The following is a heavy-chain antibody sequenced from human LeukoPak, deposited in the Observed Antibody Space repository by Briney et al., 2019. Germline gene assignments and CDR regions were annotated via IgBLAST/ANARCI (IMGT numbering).Heavy chain of an antibody. D-gene: IGHD3-22*01. CDR3: TRDDLWSSSGYSYY. J-gene: IGHJ4*02. V-gene: IGHV3-49*04. CDR1: GFTFGDYA. Sequence: AGGSLRLSCTASGFTFGDYAMSWVRQAPGKGLEWVGFIRGKAFGGTTEYAASVKGRFTISRDDSKSVAYLQMNSLKTEDTAVYYCTRDDLWSSSGYSYYWGQGTLVTVSS. CDR2: IRGKAFGGTT.